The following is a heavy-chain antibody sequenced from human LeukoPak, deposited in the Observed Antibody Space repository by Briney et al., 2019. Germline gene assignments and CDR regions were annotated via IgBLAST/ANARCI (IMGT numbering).Heavy chain of an antibody. CDR2: INSDGSST. CDR1: GFTFSSYW. D-gene: IGHD2-2*01. J-gene: IGHJ5*02. CDR3: ARADAIVWFDP. V-gene: IGHV3-74*01. Sequence: GGSLRLSCAASGFTFSSYWMHWVRQAPGKGLVWVSRINSDGSSTSYADSVKGRFTISRDNAKNTLYLQMNSLRAEDTAVYYCARADAIVWFDPWGQGTLVTVSS.